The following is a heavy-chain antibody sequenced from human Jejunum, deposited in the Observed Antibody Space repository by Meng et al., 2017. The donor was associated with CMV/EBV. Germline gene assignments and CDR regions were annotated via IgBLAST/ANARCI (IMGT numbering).Heavy chain of an antibody. CDR2: ISGGGASI. V-gene: IGHV3-23*01. J-gene: IGHJ5*02. D-gene: IGHD2/OR15-2a*01. CDR3: ARLNLAAFYS. Sequence: AASGFTFTSDAMNWVRQAPGKGLEWVSSISGGGASIYYADSVKGRFTISRDNSKNTLYLQMNSLRVEDTAVYYCARLNLAAFYSWGQGALVTVSS. CDR1: GFTFTSDA.